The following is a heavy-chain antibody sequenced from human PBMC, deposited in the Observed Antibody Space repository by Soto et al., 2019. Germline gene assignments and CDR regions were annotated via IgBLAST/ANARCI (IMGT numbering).Heavy chain of an antibody. Sequence: SETLSLTCTVSGGSISSSSNHWGWLRQPPGKGLEWIGNIYYSENTYYNPSLKSRVTISVDTSKNQFSLRLTSVTAADTAVYYCAAHPPYGPLDHWGQGTLVTVSS. J-gene: IGHJ4*02. CDR2: IYYSENT. D-gene: IGHD4-17*01. CDR1: GGSISSSSNH. CDR3: AAHPPYGPLDH. V-gene: IGHV4-39*01.